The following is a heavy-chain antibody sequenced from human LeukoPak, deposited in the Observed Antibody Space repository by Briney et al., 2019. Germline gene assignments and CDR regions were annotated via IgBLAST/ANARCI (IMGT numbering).Heavy chain of an antibody. CDR1: GFTFSSYA. CDR3: AREVYYYYGMDV. CDR2: IWYDGSNK. Sequence: GGSLRLSCAASGFTFSSYAMHWVRQAPGKGLEWVAVIWYDGSNKYYADSVKGRFTISRDNSKNTLYLQMNSLRAEDTAVYYCAREVYYYYGMDVWGQGTTVTVSS. V-gene: IGHV3-33*08. J-gene: IGHJ6*02.